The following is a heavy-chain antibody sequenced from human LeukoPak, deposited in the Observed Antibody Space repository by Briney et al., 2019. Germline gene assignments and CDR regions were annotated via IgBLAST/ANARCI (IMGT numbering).Heavy chain of an antibody. D-gene: IGHD1-26*01. CDR1: GFTFSSYE. CDR3: ASNVGPHLRSPVLMDV. Sequence: GGSLRLSCAASGFTFSSYEMNWVRQAPGKGLEWVSYISSSGSTIYYADSVKGRFTISRDNAKNSLYLQMNSLRAEDTAVYYCASNVGPHLRSPVLMDVWGQGTTVTVSS. CDR2: ISSSGSTI. V-gene: IGHV3-48*03. J-gene: IGHJ6*02.